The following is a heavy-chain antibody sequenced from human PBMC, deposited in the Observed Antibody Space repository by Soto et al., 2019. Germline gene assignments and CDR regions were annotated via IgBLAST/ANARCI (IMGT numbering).Heavy chain of an antibody. J-gene: IGHJ6*02. CDR2: IYWDGDE. CDR1: GFSVSTSGVG. D-gene: IGHD2-15*01. CDR3: AHKGGRGAGMDV. Sequence: QITLKESGPTLVEPTQTLTLTCTSSGFSVSTSGVGVAWIRQPPGKALEWLALIYWDGDERYSPFLQSRVTITKDTSKNQVVLTMTNMDPVDTATYYCAHKGGRGAGMDVWGQGTTVTVSS. V-gene: IGHV2-5*02.